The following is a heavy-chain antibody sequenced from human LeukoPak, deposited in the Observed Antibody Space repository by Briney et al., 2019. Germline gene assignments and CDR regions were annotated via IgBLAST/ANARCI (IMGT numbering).Heavy chain of an antibody. CDR2: ISAYNGNT. CDR3: ARNRYYYDSSGYLN. V-gene: IGHV1-18*01. CDR1: GYTFTSYG. J-gene: IGHJ4*02. D-gene: IGHD3-22*01. Sequence: ASVKVSCKASGYTFTSYGISWVRQAPGQGLEWMGWISAYNGNTNYAQKLQGRVTMTTDTSTSTAYMELRSLRSDDTAVYYCARNRYYYDSSGYLNWGQGTLVTVSS.